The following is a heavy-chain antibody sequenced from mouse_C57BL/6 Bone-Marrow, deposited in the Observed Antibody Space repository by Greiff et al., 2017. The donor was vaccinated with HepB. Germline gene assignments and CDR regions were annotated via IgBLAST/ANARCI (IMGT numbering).Heavy chain of an antibody. V-gene: IGHV1-22*01. J-gene: IGHJ3*01. D-gene: IGHD4-1*01. CDR3: ANTGGPVAY. Sequence: VHVKQSGPELVKPGASVKMSCKASGYTFTDYNMHWVKQSHGKSLEWIGYINPNNGGTNYNQKFKGKATLTVNKSSSTAYMELRSLTSEDSAVYYCANTGGPVAYWGQGTLVTVSA. CDR1: GYTFTDYN. CDR2: INPNNGGT.